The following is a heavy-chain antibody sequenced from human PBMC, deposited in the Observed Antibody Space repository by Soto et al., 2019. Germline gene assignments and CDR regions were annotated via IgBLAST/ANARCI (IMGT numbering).Heavy chain of an antibody. D-gene: IGHD6-13*01. Sequence: ASVKVSCKASGYTFTSYYMHWVRQAPGQGLEWMGIINPSGGSTSYAQKFQGRVTMTRDTSTSTVYMELSSLRSEDTAVYYCARDFDPTYSSSWYGVGYWGQGTLVTVSS. J-gene: IGHJ4*02. CDR1: GYTFTSYY. V-gene: IGHV1-46*01. CDR2: INPSGGST. CDR3: ARDFDPTYSSSWYGVGY.